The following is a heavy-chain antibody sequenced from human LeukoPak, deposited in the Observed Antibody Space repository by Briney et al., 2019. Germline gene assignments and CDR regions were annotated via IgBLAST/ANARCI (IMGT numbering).Heavy chain of an antibody. J-gene: IGHJ3*02. D-gene: IGHD5-24*01. CDR1: GGSISSDDYC. CDR2: IYYSGST. CDR3: AKSREEIRGPDAFDI. V-gene: IGHV4-31*03. Sequence: PSQTLSLTCSVSGGSISSDDYCWNWIRQHPGKGLEWIGYIYYSGSTYYNPSLKSRVALSVDTSKNQFSLKLSSLTAADTAVYYCAKSREEIRGPDAFDIWGQGQWSPSLQ.